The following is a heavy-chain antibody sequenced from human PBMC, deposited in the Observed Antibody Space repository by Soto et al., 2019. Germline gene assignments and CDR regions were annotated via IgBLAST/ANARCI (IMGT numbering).Heavy chain of an antibody. CDR2: IYYSGST. CDR3: ARGAGYDSSGYPIPTLYNWFDP. D-gene: IGHD3-22*01. J-gene: IGHJ5*02. CDR1: GGSISSGGYY. Sequence: TLSLTCTVSGGSISSGGYYWSWIRQHPGKGLEWIGYIYYSGSTYYNPSLKSRVTISVDTSKNQFSLKLSSVTAADTAVYYCARGAGYDSSGYPIPTLYNWFDPWGQGTLVT. V-gene: IGHV4-31*03.